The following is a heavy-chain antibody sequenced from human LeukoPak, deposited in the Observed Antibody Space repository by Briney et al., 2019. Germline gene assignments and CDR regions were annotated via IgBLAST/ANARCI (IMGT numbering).Heavy chain of an antibody. Sequence: ASVKVSCKASGGTFSSSAISWVRQAPGQGLEWMGGIIPIFSTADYAQKFQGRVTITADASTSTAYMELSSLRSEDTAVFYCARTPLRPAATTPRQLDYWGQGTLVTVSS. CDR2: IIPIFSTA. J-gene: IGHJ4*02. CDR3: ARTPLRPAATTPRQLDY. V-gene: IGHV1-69*13. D-gene: IGHD5-12*01. CDR1: GGTFSSSA.